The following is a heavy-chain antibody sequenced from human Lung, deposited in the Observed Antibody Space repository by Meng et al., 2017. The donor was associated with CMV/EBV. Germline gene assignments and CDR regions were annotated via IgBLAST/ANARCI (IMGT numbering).Heavy chain of an antibody. D-gene: IGHD3-3*01. V-gene: IGHV3-23*01. CDR1: NNYA. Sequence: NNYAMTWVRKAPGRGLEWVSAISGSGATTYCADSVKDRFTISRDNSKSTLYLQMNSLRAEDTAVYYCAKYIHYDFWSGYLGDNWLDPWGQGTLVTVSS. CDR3: AKYIHYDFWSGYLGDNWLDP. J-gene: IGHJ5*02. CDR2: ISGSGATT.